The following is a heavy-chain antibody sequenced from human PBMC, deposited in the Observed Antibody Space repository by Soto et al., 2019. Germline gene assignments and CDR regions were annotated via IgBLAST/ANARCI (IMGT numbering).Heavy chain of an antibody. CDR3: AKESGRVPAEVPAATFPLDY. Sequence: PGGSLRLSCAASGFTFSSYGMHWVRQAPGKGLEWVAVISYDGSNKYYADSVKGRFTISRDNSKNTLYLQMNSLRAEDTAVYYCAKESGRVPAEVPAATFPLDYWGQGTLVTVSS. D-gene: IGHD2-2*01. V-gene: IGHV3-30*18. CDR2: ISYDGSNK. J-gene: IGHJ4*02. CDR1: GFTFSSYG.